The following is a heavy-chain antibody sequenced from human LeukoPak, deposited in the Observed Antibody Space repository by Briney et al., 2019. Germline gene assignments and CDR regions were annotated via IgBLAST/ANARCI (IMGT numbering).Heavy chain of an antibody. CDR3: ARDRGGDMITFGGVIVPLNYFDY. V-gene: IGHV3-11*04. CDR2: ISSSGSTI. J-gene: IGHJ4*02. Sequence: PGGSLRLSCAASGFTFSDYYMSWIRQAPGKGLEWVSYISSSGSTIYYADSVKGRFTISRDNAKNSLYLQMNSLRAEDTAVYYCARDRGGDMITFGGVIVPLNYFDYWGQGTLVTVSS. CDR1: GFTFSDYY. D-gene: IGHD3-16*02.